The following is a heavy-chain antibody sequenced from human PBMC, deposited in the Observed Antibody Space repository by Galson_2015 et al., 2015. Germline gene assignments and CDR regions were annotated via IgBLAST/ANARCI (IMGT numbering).Heavy chain of an antibody. Sequence: SVKVSCKASGSTFSSYAISWVRQAPGQGLEWMGGITPIFGTTYYAQKFQGIVTITADKSTSTAYMELSSLRSGDTAVYYCSSAGDRIAARAFDYWGQGTLVTVSS. CDR1: GSTFSSYA. V-gene: IGHV1-69*06. CDR3: SSAGDRIAARAFDY. J-gene: IGHJ4*02. CDR2: ITPIFGTT. D-gene: IGHD6-6*01.